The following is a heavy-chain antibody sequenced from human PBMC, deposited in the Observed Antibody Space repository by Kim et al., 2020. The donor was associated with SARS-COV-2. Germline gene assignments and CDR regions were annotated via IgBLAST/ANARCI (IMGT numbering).Heavy chain of an antibody. Sequence: ASVKVSCKASGFTFSDYAMYWVRQAPGQRLEWMGWINAGNGNTRYSQKFQGRVTITWDTSASTAYMDLTSQRFEDTAVYYCARERFGGSFDYWGQGTLVTVSS. J-gene: IGHJ4*02. D-gene: IGHD3-10*01. CDR3: ARERFGGSFDY. V-gene: IGHV1-3*01. CDR2: INAGNGNT. CDR1: GFTFSDYA.